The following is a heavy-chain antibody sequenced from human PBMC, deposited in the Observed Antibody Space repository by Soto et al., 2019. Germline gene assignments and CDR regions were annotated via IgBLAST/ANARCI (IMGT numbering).Heavy chain of an antibody. Sequence: EVQLVESGGGLVKPGGSLRLSCAASGFTFSSYSMNWVRQAAGKGLEWVSSISSSSSYIYYADSVKGRFTISRDNAKNSLYLQMNSLRAEDTAVYYCAREGVQHGSGPYYYYGMHVLGQGTTVTVSS. CDR3: AREGVQHGSGPYYYYGMHV. J-gene: IGHJ6*02. D-gene: IGHD3-10*01. V-gene: IGHV3-21*01. CDR1: GFTFSSYS. CDR2: ISSSSSYI.